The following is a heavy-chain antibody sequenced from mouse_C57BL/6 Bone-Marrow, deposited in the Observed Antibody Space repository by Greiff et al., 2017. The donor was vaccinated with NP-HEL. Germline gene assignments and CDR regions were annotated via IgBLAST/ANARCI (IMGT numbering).Heavy chain of an antibody. J-gene: IGHJ3*01. D-gene: IGHD1-1*01. V-gene: IGHV5-6*01. CDR3: ASYGSTPY. CDR2: ISSGGSYT. CDR1: GFTFSSYG. Sequence: EVQRVESGGDLVKPGGSLKLSCAASGFTFSSYGMSWVRQTPDKRLEWVATISSGGSYTYYPDSVKGRFTISRDNAKNTLYLQMSSLKSEDTAMYYCASYGSTPYWGQGTLVTVSA.